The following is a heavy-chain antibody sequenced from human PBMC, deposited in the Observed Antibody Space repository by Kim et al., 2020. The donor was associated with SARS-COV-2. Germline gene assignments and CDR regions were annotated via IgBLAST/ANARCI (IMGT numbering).Heavy chain of an antibody. CDR2: IYYSGST. V-gene: IGHV4-61*01. CDR3: ARREDAVVDAFDI. Sequence: SETLSLTCTVSGGSVSSGSYYWSWIRQPPGKGLEWIGYIYYSGSTNYNPSLKSRGTISVDTSKNQFSLKLSSVTAADTAVYYCARREDAVVDAFDIWGQGTMVTVSS. J-gene: IGHJ3*02. CDR1: GGSVSSGSYY.